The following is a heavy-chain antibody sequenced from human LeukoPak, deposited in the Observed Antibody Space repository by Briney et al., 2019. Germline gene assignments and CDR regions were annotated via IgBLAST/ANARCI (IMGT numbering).Heavy chain of an antibody. J-gene: IGHJ6*04. Sequence: GGSLRLSCAASGFTFSSYAMSWVRQAPGKGLEWVSAISGSGGSTYYADSVKGRFTISRDNSKNTLYLQMNSLRAEDTAVYYCARGYYDFWSGLEDVWGKGTTVTVSS. CDR2: ISGSGGST. CDR3: ARGYYDFWSGLEDV. V-gene: IGHV3-23*01. D-gene: IGHD3-3*01. CDR1: GFTFSSYA.